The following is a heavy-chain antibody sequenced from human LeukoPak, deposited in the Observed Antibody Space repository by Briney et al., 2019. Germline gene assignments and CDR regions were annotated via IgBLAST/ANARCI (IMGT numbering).Heavy chain of an antibody. Sequence: SVNVSCKASGGTFSSYAISWVRQAPGQGLDWMGRIIPIFGTANYAQKFQGRVTITTDESTSTAYMELSSLRSEDTAVYYCARDISSSSPLDYWGQGTLVTVSS. V-gene: IGHV1-69*05. CDR2: IIPIFGTA. CDR3: ARDISSSSPLDY. CDR1: GGTFSSYA. J-gene: IGHJ4*02. D-gene: IGHD6-6*01.